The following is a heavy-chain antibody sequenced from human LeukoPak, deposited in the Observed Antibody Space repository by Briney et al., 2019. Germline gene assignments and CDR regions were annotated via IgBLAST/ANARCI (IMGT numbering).Heavy chain of an antibody. V-gene: IGHV3-7*04. J-gene: IGHJ4*02. CDR2: IKQDGSEK. CDR1: GFTFSSYW. D-gene: IGHD3-16*01. CDR3: ARDHGRAELWSDY. Sequence: GGSLRLSCAASGFTFSSYWMSWVRQAPGKGLEWVASIKQDGSEKYYVDSVKGRFTISRDNAKNSLYLQMNSLRAEDTAVYYCARDHGRAELWSDYWGQGTLVPVSS.